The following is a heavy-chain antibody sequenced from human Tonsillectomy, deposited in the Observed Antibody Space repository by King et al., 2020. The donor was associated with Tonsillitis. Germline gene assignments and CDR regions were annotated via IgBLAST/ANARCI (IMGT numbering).Heavy chain of an antibody. D-gene: IGHD3-3*01. J-gene: IGHJ4*02. CDR1: GFTFSISA. CDR2: ISGSGGST. CDR3: AKGMGFGVVTFRYLDS. Sequence: VQLVESGGGLVQPGGSLRLSCAASGFTFSISAMSWVRQAPGKGLGWVSVISGSGGSTYSADSVKGRVTISRDNSKNTLYLQMNSLRAEDTAVYYCAKGMGFGVVTFRYLDSWGQGTLVTVSS. V-gene: IGHV3-23*04.